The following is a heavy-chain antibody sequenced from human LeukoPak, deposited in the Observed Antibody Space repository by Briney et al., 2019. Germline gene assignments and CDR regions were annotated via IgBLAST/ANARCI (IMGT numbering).Heavy chain of an antibody. V-gene: IGHV3-21*01. CDR2: ISSSSSYI. CDR1: GFTFSSYS. J-gene: IGHJ4*02. D-gene: IGHD1-26*01. CDR3: ARDRSGSYYSLDY. Sequence: GGSLRLSCAASGFTFSSYSMNWVRQAPGKGLEWVSSISSSSSYIYYADSVKGRFTISRDNAKNSLYLQMNSLRAEDTAVYYCARDRSGSYYSLDYWGQGTLVTVSS.